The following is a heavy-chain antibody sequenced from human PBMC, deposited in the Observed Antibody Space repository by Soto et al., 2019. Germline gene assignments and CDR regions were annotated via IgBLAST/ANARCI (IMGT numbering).Heavy chain of an antibody. D-gene: IGHD2-2*01. CDR1: GASVSSGSYF. J-gene: IGHJ4*02. CDR3: ARQRVAPAQYFFDY. Sequence: ETLSLTCGVSGASVSSGSYFWTWIRQPPGKGLEWIGYITDIGSTDYNPSLKSRVIISTDTTKNHFSLNLESVSAADTAVYYCARQRVAPAQYFFDYWGQGIPVTVSS. V-gene: IGHV4-61*01. CDR2: ITDIGST.